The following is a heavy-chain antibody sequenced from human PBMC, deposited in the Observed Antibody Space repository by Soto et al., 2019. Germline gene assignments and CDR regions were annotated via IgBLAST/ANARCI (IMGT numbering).Heavy chain of an antibody. J-gene: IGHJ3*02. CDR1: GYTFTSYG. CDR2: ISAYNGNT. CDR3: ARSVMTTVTTDI. V-gene: IGHV1-18*01. Sequence: GASVKVSCKASGYTFTSYGISWVRQAPGQGLEWMGWISAYNGNTNYAQKIKGRETMTTDTSTSTDYKEQRSLRSDDTAVYYCARSVMTTVTTDIWGQGTMVTVSS. D-gene: IGHD4-17*01.